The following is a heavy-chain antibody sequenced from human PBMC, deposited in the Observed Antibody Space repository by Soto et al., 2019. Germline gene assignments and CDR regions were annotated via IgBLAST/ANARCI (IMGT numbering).Heavy chain of an antibody. J-gene: IGHJ4*02. CDR3: AARHCTNGACIPSAGDY. CDR1: GYTLTELS. V-gene: IGHV1-24*01. D-gene: IGHD2-8*01. Sequence: GASVKVSFKVSGYTLTELSMHWVRQAPGKGLEWMGGFDPEDGETIYAQKFQGRVTMTEDTSTDTAYMELSSLRSEDTAVYYCAARHCTNGACIPSAGDYWGQGTLVTVSS. CDR2: FDPEDGET.